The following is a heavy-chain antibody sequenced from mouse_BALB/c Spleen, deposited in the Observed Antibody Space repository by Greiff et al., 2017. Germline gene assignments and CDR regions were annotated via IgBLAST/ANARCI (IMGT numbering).Heavy chain of an antibody. CDR2: IRSKSNNYAT. Sequence: EVQGVESGGGLVQPKGSLKLSCAASGFTFNTYAMNWVRQAPGKGLEWVARIRSKSNNYATYYADSVKDRFTISRDDSQSMLYLQMNNLKTEDTAMYYCVRLYYGNPFAYWGQGTLVTVSA. CDR1: GFTFNTYA. D-gene: IGHD2-1*01. V-gene: IGHV10-1*02. CDR3: VRLYYGNPFAY. J-gene: IGHJ3*01.